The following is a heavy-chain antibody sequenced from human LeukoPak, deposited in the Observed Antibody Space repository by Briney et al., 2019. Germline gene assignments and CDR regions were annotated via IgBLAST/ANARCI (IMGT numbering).Heavy chain of an antibody. D-gene: IGHD6-13*01. Sequence: PGGSLRLSCAASGFTFSSYSMNWVRQAPGKGLEWVSIISVSGGTTYYADSVKGRFTISRDNSKNTLYLQMNSLRAEDTAVYYCARDSSSWPHWYFDLWGRGTLVTVS. CDR1: GFTFSSYS. CDR2: ISVSGGTT. J-gene: IGHJ2*01. V-gene: IGHV3-23*01. CDR3: ARDSSSWPHWYFDL.